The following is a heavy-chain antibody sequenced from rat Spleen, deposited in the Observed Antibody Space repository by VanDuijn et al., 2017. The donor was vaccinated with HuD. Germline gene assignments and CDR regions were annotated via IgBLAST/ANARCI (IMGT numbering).Heavy chain of an antibody. V-gene: IGHV5-25*01. Sequence: EVQLVESGGGLVQPGGSMKVSCEASGFSFSNHYMAWVRQAPTKGLEWVTSISTGGGNTYYRDSVKGRFTISRDNAESTLYLQMDSLRSEDTATYYCARSVFDYWGQGVMVTVSS. CDR3: ARSVFDY. CDR2: ISTGGGNT. J-gene: IGHJ2*01. CDR1: GFSFSNHY.